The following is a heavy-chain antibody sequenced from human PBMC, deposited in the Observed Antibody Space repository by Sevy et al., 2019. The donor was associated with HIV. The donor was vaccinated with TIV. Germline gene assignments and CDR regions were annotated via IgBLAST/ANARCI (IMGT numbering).Heavy chain of an antibody. CDR1: GYTFTSYG. J-gene: IGHJ5*02. CDR3: ARSITGTTPYNWFDP. CDR2: ISAYNGNT. Sequence: ASVKVSCKASGYTFTSYGVSWVPQAPGQGLEWMGWISAYNGNTNYAQKLQGRVTMTTDTSTRTAYMELRSLRSDDTAVYYCARSITGTTPYNWFDPWGHGTLVTVSS. D-gene: IGHD1-7*01. V-gene: IGHV1-18*01.